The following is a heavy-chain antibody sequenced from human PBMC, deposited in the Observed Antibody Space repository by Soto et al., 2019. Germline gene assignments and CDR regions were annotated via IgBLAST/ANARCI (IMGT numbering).Heavy chain of an antibody. D-gene: IGHD1-1*01. CDR1: GFTVNGKKY. CDR2: FYRTEGT. J-gene: IGHJ3*02. Sequence: DVQVVESGGGLIQPGGSLRLSCAASGFTVNGKKYITWVRQAQGKGLEWVSAFYRTEGTYYADSVKGRFTVSIDNSKNTVHLQMNSLRPEVTAVYYCATWLQREHAFDIWGLGAMVTVSS. CDR3: ATWLQREHAFDI. V-gene: IGHV3-53*01.